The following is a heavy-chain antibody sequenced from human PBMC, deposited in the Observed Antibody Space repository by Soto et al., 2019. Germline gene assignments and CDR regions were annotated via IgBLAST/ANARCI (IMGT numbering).Heavy chain of an antibody. CDR2: IYDSGST. CDR1: GGSISNYY. V-gene: IGHV4-59*01. D-gene: IGHD2-15*01. J-gene: IGHJ5*02. Sequence: PSETLSLTCTVSGGSISNYYRSWLRQPPGKGLEWIGDIYDSGSTNYNPSLKSRDTISTDASKNQFSLRLTSVTAADTAVYYCAREADPLFCSGGSGGSCYGGWLDLWGQGSLVTVSS. CDR3: AREADPLFCSGGSGGSCYGGWLDL.